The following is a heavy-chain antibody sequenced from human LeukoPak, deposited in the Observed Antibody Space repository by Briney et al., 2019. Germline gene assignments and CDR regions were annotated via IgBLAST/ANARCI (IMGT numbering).Heavy chain of an antibody. Sequence: ASVKVSCKASGYTFTDYYIHWVRQAPGRGLEWMGWITPKNGGTNYAQKFQGRVIMTGDTSITTAYMELSSLRSDDTAVYYCARGDWGSFKSPDSWGQGTLVTVSS. V-gene: IGHV1-2*02. CDR1: GYTFTDYY. J-gene: IGHJ4*02. CDR3: ARGDWGSFKSPDS. D-gene: IGHD7-27*01. CDR2: ITPKNGGT.